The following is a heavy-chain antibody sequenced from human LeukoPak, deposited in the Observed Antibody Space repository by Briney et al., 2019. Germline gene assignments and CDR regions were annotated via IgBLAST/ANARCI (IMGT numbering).Heavy chain of an antibody. CDR1: GYTFTGYY. D-gene: IGHD6-13*01. CDR2: INPNSGGT. Sequence: PGASVKVSCKASGYTFTGYYMHWVRQAPGQGLEWMGRINPNSGGTNYAQKFQGRVTMTRDTSISTAYMELSGLRSDDTAVYYCARDGSSSTSPFDYWGQGTLVTVSS. CDR3: ARDGSSSTSPFDY. V-gene: IGHV1-2*06. J-gene: IGHJ4*02.